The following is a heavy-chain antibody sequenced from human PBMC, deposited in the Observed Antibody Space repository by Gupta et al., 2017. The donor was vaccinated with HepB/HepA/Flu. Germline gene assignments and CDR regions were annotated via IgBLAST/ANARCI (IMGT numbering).Heavy chain of an antibody. Sequence: EVQLVESGGALVQPGGSLRLSCAVSGFTFRDHYMDWVRQAPGKGLEWVGRSRNKANSYTTEYAASVKGRFTISRDASKNSLYLQMFSLKTEDTAVYYCTQTAADGYPVFNWGQGTLVTVSS. CDR1: GFTFRDHY. D-gene: IGHD5-24*01. CDR3: TQTAADGYPVFN. CDR2: SRNKANSYTT. V-gene: IGHV3-72*01. J-gene: IGHJ4*02.